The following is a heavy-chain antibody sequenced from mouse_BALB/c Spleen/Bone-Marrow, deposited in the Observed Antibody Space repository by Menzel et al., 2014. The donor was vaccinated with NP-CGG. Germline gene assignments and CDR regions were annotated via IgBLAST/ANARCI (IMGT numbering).Heavy chain of an antibody. Sequence: VQLKESGPELVKPGASMKMSCKVSGYSFNGYTMNWVKQSHGKNLEWIGLINPYNGGNQYNQKFKGKATLTVDKSSXTAYMELLILTSEDSAVYYCTREGDYDYAWFAYWGQGTLITVSA. CDR1: GYSFNGYT. CDR2: INPYNGGN. J-gene: IGHJ3*01. D-gene: IGHD2-4*01. V-gene: IGHV1-34*01. CDR3: TREGDYDYAWFAY.